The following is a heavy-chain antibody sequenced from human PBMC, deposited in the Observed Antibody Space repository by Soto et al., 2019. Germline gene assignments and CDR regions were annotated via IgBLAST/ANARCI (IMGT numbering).Heavy chain of an antibody. Sequence: SGPTLVNPTQTLTLTCTFSGFSLSSTRVAVGWIRQPPGKALEWLAVIYWDDDKRYSPSLKSRLTVTKDTSKNQVVLTMADMDPVDTATYFCAHRGYMYGNWDHGYFDYWGQGTLVTVSS. J-gene: IGHJ4*02. CDR3: AHRGYMYGNWDHGYFDY. CDR1: GFSLSSTRVA. CDR2: IYWDDDK. V-gene: IGHV2-5*02. D-gene: IGHD5-18*01.